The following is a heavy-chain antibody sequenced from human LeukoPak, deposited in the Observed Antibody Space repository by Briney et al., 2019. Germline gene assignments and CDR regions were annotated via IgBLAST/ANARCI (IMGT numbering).Heavy chain of an antibody. CDR3: ARPRRAERDEDF. Sequence: GESLKISCKASGYSFANYWIGWVRQVPGKGLEWVAMINPGDTNIAYSPSFQAQVTISADRSISTAYLQWSSLKASDTPIYYCARPRRAERDEDFWGQGTLVTVSS. CDR1: GYSFANYW. CDR2: INPGDTNI. D-gene: IGHD1-1*01. V-gene: IGHV5-51*01. J-gene: IGHJ4*02.